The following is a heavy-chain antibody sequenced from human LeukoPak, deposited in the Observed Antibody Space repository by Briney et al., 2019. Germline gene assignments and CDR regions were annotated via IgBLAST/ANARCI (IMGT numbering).Heavy chain of an antibody. CDR3: AREVGARCNDY. J-gene: IGHJ4*02. Sequence: GGSLRLPCAASGFTFSSYSMSWVRQAPGTGLEWVSSISGSSSHIYYADSVKGRFTTSRDNAKNSLYLQMNSLRAEDTAVYYCAREVGARCNDYWGQGTLVTVSS. V-gene: IGHV3-21*06. D-gene: IGHD1-26*01. CDR1: GFTFSSYS. CDR2: ISGSSSHI.